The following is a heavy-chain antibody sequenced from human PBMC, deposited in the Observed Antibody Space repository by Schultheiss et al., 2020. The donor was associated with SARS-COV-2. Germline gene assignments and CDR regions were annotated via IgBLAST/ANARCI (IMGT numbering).Heavy chain of an antibody. CDR2: INHSGST. Sequence: SETLSLTCAVYGGSFSGYYWSWIRQPPGKGLEWIGEINHSGSTNYNPSLKSRVTISVDTSKNQFSLKLSSVTAADTAVYYCARLGGGGAFDIWGQGTLVTVSS. J-gene: IGHJ4*02. CDR1: GGSFSGYY. D-gene: IGHD2-21*01. V-gene: IGHV4-34*01. CDR3: ARLGGGGAFDI.